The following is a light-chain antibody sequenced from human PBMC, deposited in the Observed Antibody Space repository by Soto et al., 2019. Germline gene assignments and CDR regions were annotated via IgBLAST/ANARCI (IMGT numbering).Light chain of an antibody. CDR3: LQRSNWAPV. J-gene: IGKJ2*01. CDR2: DAS. CDR1: QSVSSY. V-gene: IGKV3-11*01. Sequence: EIVLTQSPAPLSLSPGERATLSCRASQSVSSYLAWYQQKPGQAPRLLIYDASNRATGIPARFSGSGSGTDFSLTSSILEREDFAVYYCLQRSNWAPVFVEGTKLEIK.